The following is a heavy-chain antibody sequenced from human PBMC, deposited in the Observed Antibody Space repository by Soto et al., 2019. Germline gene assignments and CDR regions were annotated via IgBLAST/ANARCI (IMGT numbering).Heavy chain of an antibody. CDR1: GGSLYSSNW. CDR3: TRRGGGGAGVFMIDWLDR. Sequence: QVQLQESGPGLLKPSGPLSLTCDFSGGSLYSSNWGTWVRQTPGKGLEWIGEIHHSWSTNYNPSHKSRVTLSADKLTNQFLLNLASGTAADTAMYYCTRRGGGGAGVFMIDWLDRWGQGTQVTVSS. J-gene: IGHJ5*02. CDR2: IHHSWST. V-gene: IGHV4-4*02. D-gene: IGHD3-3*01.